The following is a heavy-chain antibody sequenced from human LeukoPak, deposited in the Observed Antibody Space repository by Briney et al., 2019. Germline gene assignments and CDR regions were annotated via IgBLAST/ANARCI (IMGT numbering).Heavy chain of an antibody. CDR3: ARDTELITMVRGVITTLFQH. V-gene: IGHV1-8*03. CDR1: GYTFTSYD. CDR2: MNPNSGNT. Sequence: ASVKVSCKASGYTFTSYDINWVRQATGQGLEWMGWMNPNSGNTGYAQKFQGRVTITRNTSISTAYMELSSLRSEDTAVYYCARDTELITMVRGVITTLFQHWGQGTLVTVSS. J-gene: IGHJ1*01. D-gene: IGHD3-10*01.